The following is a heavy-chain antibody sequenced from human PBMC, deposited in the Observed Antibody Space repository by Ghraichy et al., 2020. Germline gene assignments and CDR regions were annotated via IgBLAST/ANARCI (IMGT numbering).Heavy chain of an antibody. J-gene: IGHJ4*02. CDR1: GFTFSNAW. D-gene: IGHD3-10*01. Sequence: GGSLRLSCAASGFTFSNAWMSWVRQAPGKGLEWVGRIKSKTDGGTTDYAAPVKGRFTISRDDSKNTLYLQMNSLKTEDTVVYYCTTTYYGSGSVYWGQGTLVTVSS. CDR3: TTTYYGSGSVY. V-gene: IGHV3-15*01. CDR2: IKSKTDGGTT.